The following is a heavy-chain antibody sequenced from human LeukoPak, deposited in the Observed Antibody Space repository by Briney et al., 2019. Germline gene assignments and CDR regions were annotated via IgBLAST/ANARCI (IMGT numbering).Heavy chain of an antibody. J-gene: IGHJ4*02. CDR1: GFSFDEYS. D-gene: IGHD2-2*01. CDR3: VKDGLQYCTSTSCYEFQS. CDR2: ITWNGGGT. Sequence: GGCLRLSCAASGFSFDEYSMHWARQAPGKGLEWVSLITWNGGGTSYADSVKGRFTISRDNKKSSLFLQMHSLRTEDTAFYFCVKDGLQYCTSTSCYEFQSWGQGTLVTVSS. V-gene: IGHV3-43*01.